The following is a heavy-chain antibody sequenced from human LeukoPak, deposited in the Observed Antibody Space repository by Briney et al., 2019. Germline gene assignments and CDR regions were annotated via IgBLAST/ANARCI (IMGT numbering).Heavy chain of an antibody. CDR1: GFTFSSYS. D-gene: IGHD3/OR15-3a*01. J-gene: IGHJ4*02. CDR2: ISSSSYI. CDR3: AEGGTMISG. V-gene: IGHV3-21*01. Sequence: GGSLRLSCAASGFTFSSYSMNWVRQAPGKGPEWVSSISSSSYIYYADSVKGRFTISRDNAKNSLYLQMNSLRAEDTAVYYCAEGGTMISGWGQGTLVTVSS.